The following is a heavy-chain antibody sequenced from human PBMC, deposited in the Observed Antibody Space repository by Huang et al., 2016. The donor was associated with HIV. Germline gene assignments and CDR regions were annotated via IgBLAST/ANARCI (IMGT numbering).Heavy chain of an antibody. Sequence: QVQLVESGGGVVQPGRSLRLSCAASGFSFSNYGIHWVRQAPVKGVEWVAVIAYEGNKKYYADAVKGRFTISRDNSNNTLFLQMNSLRAEDTAVYYCGKDWTGSSGWFTLHYYYYGMDVWGQGTTVTVSS. J-gene: IGHJ6*02. CDR1: GFSFSNYG. D-gene: IGHD6-19*01. CDR3: GKDWTGSSGWFTLHYYYYGMDV. CDR2: IAYEGNKK. V-gene: IGHV3-30*18.